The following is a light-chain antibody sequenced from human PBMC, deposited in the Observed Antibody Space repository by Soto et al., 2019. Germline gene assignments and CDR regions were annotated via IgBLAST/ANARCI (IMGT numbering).Light chain of an antibody. CDR3: QQYGSSPTWT. J-gene: IGKJ1*01. V-gene: IGKV3-20*01. CDR1: HSMSNSN. CDR2: GAS. Sequence: PGDRATLSCRASHSMSNSNLAWYQHKPGQAPRLLIYGASNRATGIPDRFSGSGSGTDFTLTISSLEPEDFAVYYCQQYGSSPTWTFGQGTKVDIK.